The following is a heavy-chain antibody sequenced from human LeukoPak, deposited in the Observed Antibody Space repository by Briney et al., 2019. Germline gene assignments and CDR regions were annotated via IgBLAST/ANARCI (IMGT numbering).Heavy chain of an antibody. J-gene: IGHJ3*02. D-gene: IGHD3-16*02. CDR3: ARGVITFGGVIVPNAFDI. V-gene: IGHV1-69*05. Sequence: GASVKVSCKASGGTFSSYAISWVRQAPGQGLEWMGGIIPIFGTANYAQKFQGRVTITTDESTSTAYMELSSPRSEDTAVYYCARGVITFGGVIVPNAFDIWGQGTMVTVSS. CDR1: GGTFSSYA. CDR2: IIPIFGTA.